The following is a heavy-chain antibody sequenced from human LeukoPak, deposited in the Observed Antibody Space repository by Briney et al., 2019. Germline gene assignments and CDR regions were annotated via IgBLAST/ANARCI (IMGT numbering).Heavy chain of an antibody. J-gene: IGHJ2*01. V-gene: IGHV1-69*04. Sequence: SVKISCKASGGTFSSYAISWVRQAPGQGLEWMGRIIPILGIPNYAQKFQGRVTITADKSTTTAYMELSSLRSEDTAVYYCATEAIVVVTARDYWYFDLWGRGTLVTVSS. CDR1: GGTFSSYA. CDR2: IIPILGIP. D-gene: IGHD2-21*02. CDR3: ATEAIVVVTARDYWYFDL.